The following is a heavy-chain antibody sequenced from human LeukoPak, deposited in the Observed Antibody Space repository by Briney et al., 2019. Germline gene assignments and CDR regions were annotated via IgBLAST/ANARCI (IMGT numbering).Heavy chain of an antibody. D-gene: IGHD2-2*01. CDR2: ISFDGSTK. V-gene: IGHV3-30*04. CDR1: GFTFSTYA. J-gene: IGHJ6*03. Sequence: GGSLRLSCAASGFTFSTYAMHWVRQAPGKGLEWVAVISFDGSTKYYADSVKGRFTMSRDNSKNTLYLQMNSLRVEDTAVYYCARGSSTNCYGGNCFYYYMAVWGKGTPVTASS. CDR3: ARGSSTNCYGGNCFYYYMAV.